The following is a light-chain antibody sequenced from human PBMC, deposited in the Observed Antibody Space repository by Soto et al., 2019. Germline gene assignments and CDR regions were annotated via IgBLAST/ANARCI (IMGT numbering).Light chain of an antibody. CDR1: SSDIGYYTY. V-gene: IGLV2-14*01. CDR3: SSYASSDTLL. Sequence: QSALTQPASVSGSPGQSITISCTGSSSDIGYYTYVSWYQQYPGKAPKLLIYEAYNRPSGVSNRFSGAQSGNTASLTISGLRAEDEADYYCSSYASSDTLLFGGGTKLTVL. CDR2: EAY. J-gene: IGLJ2*01.